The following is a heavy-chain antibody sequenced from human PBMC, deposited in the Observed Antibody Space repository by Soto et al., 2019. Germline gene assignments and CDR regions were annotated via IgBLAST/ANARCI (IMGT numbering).Heavy chain of an antibody. CDR3: ARDLAAVPRAFDY. CDR1: GGSISSYF. J-gene: IGHJ4*02. D-gene: IGHD6-13*01. Sequence: QVQLQESGPGLLKPSETLSLTCTVSGGSISSYFYIWVRQPPGKGLEWIGSVYYTGTTDYNPSLKSGVTISVDTSKTQFPLHLRSVTAADTAVYYCARDLAAVPRAFDYWGRGTLVTVSS. CDR2: VYYTGTT. V-gene: IGHV4-59*01.